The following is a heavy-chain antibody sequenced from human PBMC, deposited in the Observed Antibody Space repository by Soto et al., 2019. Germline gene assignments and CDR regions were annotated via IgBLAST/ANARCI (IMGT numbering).Heavy chain of an antibody. CDR2: ISDRDDST. J-gene: IGHJ4*02. V-gene: IGHV3-23*01. CDR3: AKAISEYYAPSDY. D-gene: IGHD3-22*01. CDR1: GFTFSTFA. Sequence: EVQLLEAGGGLVQPGGSLRLSCAASGFTFSTFAMGWVRQAPGKGLEWVPVISDRDDSTYYADSVKGRFTISRDNSKSALYLQMNSLRGDDTAIYYCAKAISEYYAPSDYWGQGTQVIVSS.